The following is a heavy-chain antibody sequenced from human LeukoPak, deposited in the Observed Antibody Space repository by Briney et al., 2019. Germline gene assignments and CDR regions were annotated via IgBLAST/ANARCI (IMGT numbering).Heavy chain of an antibody. CDR3: AKGIRSRYYYDSSGYYYLDY. CDR1: GITFGYFG. CDR2: IRYDGSNK. J-gene: IGHJ4*02. V-gene: IGHV3-30*02. D-gene: IGHD3-22*01. Sequence: GGSLRLSCAASGITFGYFGMHWVRQAPGKGLEWVAFIRYDGSNKYYADSVKGRFTISRDNSKNTLYVQMTSARAEDTAVYYCAKGIRSRYYYDSSGYYYLDYWGQGTLVTVSS.